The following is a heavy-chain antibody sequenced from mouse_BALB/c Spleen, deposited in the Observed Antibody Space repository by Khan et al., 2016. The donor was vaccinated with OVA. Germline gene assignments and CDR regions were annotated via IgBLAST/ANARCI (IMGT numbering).Heavy chain of an antibody. J-gene: IGHJ4*01. D-gene: IGHD4-1*01. V-gene: IGHV5-6*01. CDR2: ISSGGSYT. CDR3: SRQTAALHAMDY. Sequence: EVELVESGGDLVKPGGSLKLSCAASGFTFSSYGMSWVRQTPDKRLEWVATISSGGSYTYYPDSVKGRFTISTDNSKSTPYLQLSSLTSEDTAMYYCSRQTAALHAMDYWGQGTSVTVSA. CDR1: GFTFSSYG.